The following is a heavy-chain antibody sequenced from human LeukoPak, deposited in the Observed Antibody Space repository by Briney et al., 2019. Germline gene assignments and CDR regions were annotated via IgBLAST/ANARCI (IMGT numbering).Heavy chain of an antibody. CDR2: ISYDGSNK. CDR3: ARWGGQYDFWSGYYSFDH. D-gene: IGHD3-3*01. Sequence: GGSLRLSCAASGFTFSSYAMHWVRQAPGKGLEWVAVISYDGSNKYYADSVKGRFTISRDNSKNTLYLQMNSLRAEDTAVYYCARWGGQYDFWSGYYSFDHWGQGTLVTVSS. CDR1: GFTFSSYA. V-gene: IGHV3-30*04. J-gene: IGHJ4*02.